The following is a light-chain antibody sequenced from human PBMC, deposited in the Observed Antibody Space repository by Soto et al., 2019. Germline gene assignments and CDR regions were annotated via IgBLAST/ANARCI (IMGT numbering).Light chain of an antibody. V-gene: IGKV3-20*01. J-gene: IGKJ1*01. CDR3: QQYGNSPWT. Sequence: TRTLSLSFSTAHCSQARQSVSSNDLAWCQQKPGQAPRLLIYGACSRATGIPDRFSGSGSGTDCTLTISRLEPEDFAVYYCQQYGNSPWTFGQGIKVDIK. CDR2: GAC. CDR1: QSVSSND.